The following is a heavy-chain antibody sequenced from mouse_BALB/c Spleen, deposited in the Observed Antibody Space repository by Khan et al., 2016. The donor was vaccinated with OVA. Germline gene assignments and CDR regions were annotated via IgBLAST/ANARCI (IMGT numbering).Heavy chain of an antibody. CDR2: ISSGGSYT. CDR1: GFTFSTYG. V-gene: IGHV5-6*01. CDR3: TRLAYYYDSEGFAY. Sequence: EVELVESGGDLVKPGGSLKLSCAASGFTFSTYGMSWVRQTPDKRLEWVATISSGGSYTYYPDSVKWRFTISRDNAKNTLYLQMSSLKSEDIAMYYCTRLAYYYDSEGFAYWGQGTLVTVST. J-gene: IGHJ3*01. D-gene: IGHD1-1*01.